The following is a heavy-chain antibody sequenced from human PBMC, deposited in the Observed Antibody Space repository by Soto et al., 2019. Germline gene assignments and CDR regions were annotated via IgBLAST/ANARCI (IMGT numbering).Heavy chain of an antibody. Sequence: EVQLLESGGGLVQPGGSLRLSCAASGFTFSSYAMSWVRQAPGKGLEWVSAISGSGGSTYYADSVKGRFTISRDNSKNTLYLQMDSLSAEDTAVYYCAKDIVVVPAAMPSYYYGMDVWGQGTTVTVSS. J-gene: IGHJ6*02. CDR3: AKDIVVVPAAMPSYYYGMDV. V-gene: IGHV3-23*01. CDR1: GFTFSSYA. CDR2: ISGSGGST. D-gene: IGHD2-2*01.